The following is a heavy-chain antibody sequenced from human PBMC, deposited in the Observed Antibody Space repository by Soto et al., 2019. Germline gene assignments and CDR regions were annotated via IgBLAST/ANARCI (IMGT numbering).Heavy chain of an antibody. J-gene: IGHJ5*02. CDR3: ARSLEGSTGTNWFDP. V-gene: IGHV1-69*01. Sequence: QVQLVQSGAEVKKPGSSVKVSCTASGDTVHSYSLSWLRQAPGQRLEWMGGIIPVFGTADYAQSFEDRLTITADDSADAVYMELSSLRTDERAVYYCARSLEGSTGTNWFDPWGQGALVTVSS. D-gene: IGHD4-17*01. CDR2: IIPVFGTA. CDR1: GDTVHSYS.